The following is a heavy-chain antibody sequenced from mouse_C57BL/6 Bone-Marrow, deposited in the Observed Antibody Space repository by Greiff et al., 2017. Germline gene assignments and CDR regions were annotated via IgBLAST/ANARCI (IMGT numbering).Heavy chain of an antibody. Sequence: QVQLQQSGAELARPGASVKLSCKASGYTFTSYGISWVKQRTGQGLEWIGEIYPRSGNTYYNEKFKGKATLTADKSSSTAYMELRSLTFEDSAVYFCARYCSDCPWFAYWGQGTLVTVSA. D-gene: IGHD2-13*01. CDR2: IYPRSGNT. CDR1: GYTFTSYG. CDR3: ARYCSDCPWFAY. J-gene: IGHJ3*01. V-gene: IGHV1-81*01.